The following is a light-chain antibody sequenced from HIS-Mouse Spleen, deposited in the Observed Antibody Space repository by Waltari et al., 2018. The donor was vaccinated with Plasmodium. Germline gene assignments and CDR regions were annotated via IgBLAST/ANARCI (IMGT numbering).Light chain of an antibody. CDR2: WAS. V-gene: IGKV4-1*01. CDR1: QSVLYSSNHKNY. CDR3: QQYYSTPWT. J-gene: IGKJ1*01. Sequence: DIVMTQSPDSLAVSLGERATINCKSSQSVLYSSNHKNYLAWYQQKPGQPAKLLIYWASTRECGVPDRFSGSGSGTDFTLTISSLQAEDVAVYYCQQYYSTPWTFGQGTKVEIK.